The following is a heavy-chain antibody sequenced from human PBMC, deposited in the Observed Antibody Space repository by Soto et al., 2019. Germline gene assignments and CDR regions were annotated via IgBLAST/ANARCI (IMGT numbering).Heavy chain of an antibody. V-gene: IGHV1-18*01. J-gene: IGHJ6*02. CDR1: GYTFRNFG. D-gene: IGHD5-18*01. Sequence: QVQLVQSGSEVMTPGASVKVSCKASGYTFRNFGLSWVRPATGQGLEWLGWISGYNGNTNSAERFQGRVTMTTDTSTSTAYMEVRSLTSDDTAVYYCARDKGYGFGWSSSSGMDVWGQGTTVTVSS. CDR2: ISGYNGNT. CDR3: ARDKGYGFGWSSSSGMDV.